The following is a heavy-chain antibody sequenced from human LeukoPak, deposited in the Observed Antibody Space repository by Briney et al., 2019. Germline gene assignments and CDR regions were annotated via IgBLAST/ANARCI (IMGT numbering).Heavy chain of an antibody. J-gene: IGHJ4*02. D-gene: IGHD1-26*01. CDR1: GFTFSSYG. CDR3: AKDAGRVGATYYFDY. V-gene: IGHV3-30*18. Sequence: GGSLRLSCAASGFTFSSYGMHWVRQAPGKGLEWVAVISYDGSNKYYADSVKGRFTISRDNSKNTLYLQMNSLRAEDTAVYYCAKDAGRVGATYYFDYWGQGTLVTVSS. CDR2: ISYDGSNK.